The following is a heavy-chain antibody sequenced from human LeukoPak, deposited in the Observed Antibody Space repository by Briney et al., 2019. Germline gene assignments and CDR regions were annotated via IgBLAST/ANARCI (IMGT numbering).Heavy chain of an antibody. CDR2: IYYSGST. Sequence: PSETLSLTCTVSGGSISSGDYYWSWIRQPPGKGLEWIGYIYYSGSTYYNPSLKSRVTISVDTSKNQFSLKPSSVTAADTAVYYCARVGGDYYDSSGYYPPIDPWGQGTLVTVSS. J-gene: IGHJ5*02. CDR3: ARVGGDYYDSSGYYPPIDP. CDR1: GGSISSGDYY. V-gene: IGHV4-30-4*08. D-gene: IGHD3-22*01.